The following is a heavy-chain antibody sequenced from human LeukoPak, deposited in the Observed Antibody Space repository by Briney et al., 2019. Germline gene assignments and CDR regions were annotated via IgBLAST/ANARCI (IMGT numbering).Heavy chain of an antibody. CDR3: ARGGYSSFIPLS. CDR2: MNPNSGNT. V-gene: IGHV1-8*01. Sequence: ASVKVSCKASGYTFTRYDINWVRQATGQGLEWMGWMNPNSGNTGYAQKFQGRVTMTRNTSISTAYMELSSLRSEDTAVYYCARGGYSSFIPLSWGQGTLVTVSS. D-gene: IGHD6-19*01. J-gene: IGHJ5*02. CDR1: GYTFTRYD.